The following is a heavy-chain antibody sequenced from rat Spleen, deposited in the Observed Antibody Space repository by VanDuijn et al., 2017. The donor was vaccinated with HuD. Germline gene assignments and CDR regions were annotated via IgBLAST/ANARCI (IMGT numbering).Heavy chain of an antibody. V-gene: IGHV5-29*01. D-gene: IGHD1-9*01. CDR2: ISSDGSTP. CDR3: ARPTTGIPFNY. Sequence: EVQLVESDGALVQPGRSLKLSCAASGFTFSDYYMAWVRQAPTKGLEWVATISSDGSTPYYPDSVKGRFTISRDNAKSPLYLQMDSLRSEDTAIYYCARPTTGIPFNYWGQGVMVTVSS. CDR1: GFTFSDYY. J-gene: IGHJ2*01.